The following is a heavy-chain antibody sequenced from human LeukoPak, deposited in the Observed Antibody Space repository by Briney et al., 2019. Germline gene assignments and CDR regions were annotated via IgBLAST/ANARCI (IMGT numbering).Heavy chain of an antibody. CDR2: ISYDGSNK. D-gene: IGHD6-6*01. V-gene: IGHV3-30-3*01. CDR1: GFTFSSYA. J-gene: IGHJ4*02. Sequence: GGSLRLSCAASGFTFSSYAMHWVRQAPGKGLEWVAVISYDGSNKYYADSVKGRFTISRDNSKNTLYLQMNSLRAEDTAVYYCARDQGSSSYGSSDYWGQGTLVTVSS. CDR3: ARDQGSSSYGSSDY.